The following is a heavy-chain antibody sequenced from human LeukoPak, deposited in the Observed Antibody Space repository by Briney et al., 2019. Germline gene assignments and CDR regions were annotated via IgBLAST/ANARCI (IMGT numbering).Heavy chain of an antibody. J-gene: IGHJ4*02. D-gene: IGHD3-22*01. V-gene: IGHV3-23*01. CDR3: AKPLQYYYDSSGYLH. CDR2: ISGSGGST. Sequence: GGSLRLSCAASGFTFSSYAMTWVRQAPGKGLEWVSAISGSGGSTYYADSVKGRFTISRDNSKNTLYLQMNSLRAEDTAVYYCAKPLQYYYDSSGYLHWGQGTLVTVSS. CDR1: GFTFSSYA.